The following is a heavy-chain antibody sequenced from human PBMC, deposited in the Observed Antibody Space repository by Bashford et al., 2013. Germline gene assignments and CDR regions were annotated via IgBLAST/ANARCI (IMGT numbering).Heavy chain of an antibody. Sequence: SETLSLTCTVSDDSISSYYWSWIRQPAGKGLEWIGRIYISGSNNYNASLKSRVTISVDTSKNQFSLKLSSVTAADTAVYNCARLPTNWNGAVDYVGPGNPGHRLL. J-gene: IGHJ4*02. CDR3: ARLPTNWNGAVDY. V-gene: IGHV4-4*07. D-gene: IGHD1-1*01. CDR1: DDSISSYY. CDR2: IYISGSN.